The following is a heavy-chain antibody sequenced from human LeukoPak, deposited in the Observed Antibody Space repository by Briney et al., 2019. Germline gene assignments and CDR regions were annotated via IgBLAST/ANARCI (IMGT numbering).Heavy chain of an antibody. CDR1: GFTFDDYA. D-gene: IGHD5-12*01. V-gene: IGHV3-43D*03. J-gene: IGHJ4*02. Sequence: GGSLRLSCAASGFTFDDYAMHWVRQAPGKGLEWVSLISWDGDNTYYADSVKGRFTISRDNAKNSLYLQMNSLRAEDTAFYYCAINGGGDSGYGNFDYWGQGTLVTVSS. CDR2: ISWDGDNT. CDR3: AINGGGDSGYGNFDY.